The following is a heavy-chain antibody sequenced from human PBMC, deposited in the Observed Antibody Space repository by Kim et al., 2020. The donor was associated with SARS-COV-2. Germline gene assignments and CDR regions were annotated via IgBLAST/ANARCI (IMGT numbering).Heavy chain of an antibody. CDR3: ARVECLGSGSSDY. J-gene: IGHJ4*02. V-gene: IGHV1-2*02. D-gene: IGHD6-6*01. Sequence: AQKCQGRVTMTRDTSISTAYMELSRLRSDDTAVYYCARVECLGSGSSDYWGQGTLVTVSS.